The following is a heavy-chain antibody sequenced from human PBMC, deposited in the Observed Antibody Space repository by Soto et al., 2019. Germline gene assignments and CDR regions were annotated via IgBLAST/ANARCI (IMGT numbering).Heavy chain of an antibody. CDR2: IHSDGSST. Sequence: EVQLVESEGGLVQPGGSLRLSCAASGFTFSYYWMHWVRQAPGQGLVWVSRIHSDGSSTTYADSVKGRFTISRDNAKTTLYMQMNSLRAEDTAVYYCARGDRGAFELWGQGTMVTVSS. J-gene: IGHJ3*01. D-gene: IGHD2-21*02. V-gene: IGHV3-74*01. CDR1: GFTFSYYW. CDR3: ARGDRGAFEL.